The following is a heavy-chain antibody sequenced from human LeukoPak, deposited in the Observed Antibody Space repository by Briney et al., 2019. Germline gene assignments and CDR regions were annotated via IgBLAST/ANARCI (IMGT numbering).Heavy chain of an antibody. Sequence: GGSLRLSCSASGFTFSSYTMHWVRQAPGRGLEYVSLISSNGGSTYYADSVKGRFTISRDNSKNTLYLQMSSLRAEDTAVYYCVPQWLGTAWGQGTLVTVSS. D-gene: IGHD6-19*01. CDR3: VPQWLGTA. CDR1: GFTFSSYT. CDR2: ISSNGGST. V-gene: IGHV3-64D*06. J-gene: IGHJ5*02.